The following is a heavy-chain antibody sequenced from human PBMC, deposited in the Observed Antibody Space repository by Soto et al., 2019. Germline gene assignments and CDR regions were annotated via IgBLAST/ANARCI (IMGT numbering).Heavy chain of an antibody. D-gene: IGHD2-2*01. J-gene: IGHJ5*02. V-gene: IGHV3-21*01. Sequence: GGSLRLSCAASGFTFSSYSMNWVRQAPGKGLEWVSSISSSSSYIYYADSVKGRFTISRDNAKNSLYLQMNSLRAEDTAVYYCARDLVVVPAATPWIDPWGQGTLVTVSS. CDR2: ISSSSSYI. CDR3: ARDLVVVPAATPWIDP. CDR1: GFTFSSYS.